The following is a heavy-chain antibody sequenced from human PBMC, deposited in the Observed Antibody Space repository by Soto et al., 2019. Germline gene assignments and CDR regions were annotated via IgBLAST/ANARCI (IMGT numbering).Heavy chain of an antibody. J-gene: IGHJ6*02. CDR2: INPNSGGT. D-gene: IGHD3-22*01. Sequence: QVQLVQSGAEMKKPGASVKVSCKASGYTFTGYYMHWVRQAPGQGLEWMGWINPNSGGTNYAQKFQGWVTMTRDTSISTAYMELSRLRSDDTAVYYCARDGYYDSSGYPEYYGMDVWGQGTTVTVSS. CDR3: ARDGYYDSSGYPEYYGMDV. V-gene: IGHV1-2*04. CDR1: GYTFTGYY.